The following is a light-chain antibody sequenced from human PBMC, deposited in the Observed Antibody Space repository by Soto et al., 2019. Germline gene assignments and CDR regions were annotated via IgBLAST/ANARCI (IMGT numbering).Light chain of an antibody. CDR3: HQYNKWPRT. J-gene: IGKJ1*01. V-gene: IGKV3-15*01. Sequence: EIVMSQSPATLSVTPGERATLSCRASQSVTSNLAWYQQRPGQAPRLLMYGASTRATGIPARFSGSGSGTELTLSISSLQSEDFAVYYCHQYNKWPRTFGQGTKV. CDR2: GAS. CDR1: QSVTSN.